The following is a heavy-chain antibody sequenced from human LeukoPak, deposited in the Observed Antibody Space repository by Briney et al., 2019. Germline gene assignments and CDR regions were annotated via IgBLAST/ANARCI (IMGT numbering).Heavy chain of an antibody. V-gene: IGHV1-2*02. J-gene: IGHJ5*02. Sequence: GASVKVSCKASGYTFTGYYMHWVRQAPRQGLEWMGWINPNSGGTNYAQKFQGRVTMTRDTSISTAYMELSRLRSDDTAVYYCARDGRVLRFLGNWFDPWGQGTLVTVSS. CDR3: ARDGRVLRFLGNWFDP. CDR1: GYTFTGYY. CDR2: INPNSGGT. D-gene: IGHD3-3*01.